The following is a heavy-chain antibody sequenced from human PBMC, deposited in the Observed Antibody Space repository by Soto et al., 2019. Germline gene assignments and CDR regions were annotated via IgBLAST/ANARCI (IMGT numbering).Heavy chain of an antibody. J-gene: IGHJ4*02. CDR2: IRGSGGST. D-gene: IGHD6-6*01. Sequence: GGSLRLSCAASGFTFSSYAMSWVRQAPGKGLEWVSAIRGSGGSTYYADSVKGRFTISRDNSKNTLYLQMNSLRAEDTAVYYCAKDSVGYSSSSDYFDYWGQGTLVTVSS. V-gene: IGHV3-23*01. CDR1: GFTFSSYA. CDR3: AKDSVGYSSSSDYFDY.